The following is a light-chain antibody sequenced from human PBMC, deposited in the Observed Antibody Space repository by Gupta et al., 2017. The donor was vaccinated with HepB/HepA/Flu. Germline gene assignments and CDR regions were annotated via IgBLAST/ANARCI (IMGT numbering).Light chain of an antibody. CDR1: QSVLYSSDNNNY. Sequence: DIVMTQSLDPLAVSLGERATINCKSSQSVLYSSDNNNYLSWYQQKPGQPAKLLIFWASAREYGVPARFCARGSGTDVTLTIISLLAEDVAVYYCHQYHTIPWTFGQGTKVEIK. V-gene: IGKV4-1*01. CDR2: WAS. CDR3: HQYHTIPWT. J-gene: IGKJ1*01.